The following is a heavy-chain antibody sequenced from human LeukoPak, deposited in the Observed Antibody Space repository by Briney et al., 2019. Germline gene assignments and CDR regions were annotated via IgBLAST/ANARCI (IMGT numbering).Heavy chain of an antibody. D-gene: IGHD3-22*01. V-gene: IGHV3-30*03. CDR2: ISYDGSNK. CDR3: ATMNDAFDI. CDR1: GFTFSSYS. Sequence: GGSLRLSCAASGFTFSSYSMNWVRQAPGKGLEWVAVISYDGSNKYYADSVKGRFTISRDNSKNTLYLQMNSLRAEDTAVYYCATMNDAFDIWGQGTMVTVSS. J-gene: IGHJ3*02.